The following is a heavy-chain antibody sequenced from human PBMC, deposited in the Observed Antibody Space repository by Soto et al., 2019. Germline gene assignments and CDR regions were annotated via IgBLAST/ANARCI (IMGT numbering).Heavy chain of an antibody. CDR1: GGSISSGGYY. CDR2: IYYSGST. V-gene: IGHV4-31*03. Sequence: PSETLSLTCTVSGGSISSGGYYWSWIRQHPGKGLEWIGYIYYSGSTYYNPSLKSRVTISVDTSKNQFSLKLSSVTAADTAVYYCARDLSGDYYYYGMDVWGQGPTVTVSS. CDR3: ARDLSGDYYYYGMDV. J-gene: IGHJ6*02. D-gene: IGHD4-17*01.